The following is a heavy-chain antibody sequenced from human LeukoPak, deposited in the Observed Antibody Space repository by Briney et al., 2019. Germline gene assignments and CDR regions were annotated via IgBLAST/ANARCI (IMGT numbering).Heavy chain of an antibody. D-gene: IGHD3-22*01. V-gene: IGHV4-4*02. J-gene: IGHJ5*02. CDR1: GGSISSSNW. CDR3: ARDGSDSSVFTNWFDP. CDR2: NSHSGSP. Sequence: SGTLSLTCAVSGGSISSSNWWSWVRQPPGKGLEWNGENSHSGSPNDNPSLKSRVTISVGKSKNQFSLKLSSVTAADTAVYYCARDGSDSSVFTNWFDPWGQGTLVTVSS.